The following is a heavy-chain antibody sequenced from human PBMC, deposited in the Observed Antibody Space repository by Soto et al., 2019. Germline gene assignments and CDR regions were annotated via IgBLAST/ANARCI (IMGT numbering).Heavy chain of an antibody. CDR1: GFTVSNNY. D-gene: IGHD3-10*01. CDR3: ATHPGGGGY. V-gene: IGHV3-53*01. Sequence: EVQLVESGGGLIQPGGSLRLSCAVSGFTVSNNYMSWVRQAPGKGLEGVSVIYSGGYTAYRDSVKGRFTISRDNSKNTPILQMKTLGPDDPAVFFCATHPGGGGYWGQGTLVTVSS. J-gene: IGHJ4*02. CDR2: IYSGGYT.